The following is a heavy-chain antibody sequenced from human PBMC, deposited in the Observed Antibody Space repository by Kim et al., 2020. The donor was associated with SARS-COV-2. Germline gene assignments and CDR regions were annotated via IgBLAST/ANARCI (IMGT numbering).Heavy chain of an antibody. CDR3: ARGPGEFTIFGVVNVREPLAFDY. D-gene: IGHD3-3*01. J-gene: IGHJ4*02. CDR1: GGSFSGYY. CDR2: INHSGST. Sequence: SETLSLTCAVYGGSFSGYYWSWIRQPPGKGLERIGEINHSGSTNYNPSLKSRVTISVDTSKNQFSLKLNSVTAADTAVYYCARGPGEFTIFGVVNVREPLAFDYWGQGTLVTVSS. V-gene: IGHV4-34*01.